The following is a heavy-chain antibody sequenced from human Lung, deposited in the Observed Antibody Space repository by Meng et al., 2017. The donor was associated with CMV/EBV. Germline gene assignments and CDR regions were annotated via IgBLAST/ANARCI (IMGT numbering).Heavy chain of an antibody. V-gene: IGHV3-33*06. CDR1: GFTFSSYG. D-gene: IGHD3-22*01. CDR3: AKGMVSSGYYYAIAYYYGMDV. Sequence: GESLKISCAASGFTFSSYGMHWVRQAPGKGLEWVAVIWYDGSNKYYADSVKGRFTISRDNSKNTLYLQMNSLRAEDTAVYYCAKGMVSSGYYYAIAYYYGMDVWGQGXTVTVSS. CDR2: IWYDGSNK. J-gene: IGHJ6*02.